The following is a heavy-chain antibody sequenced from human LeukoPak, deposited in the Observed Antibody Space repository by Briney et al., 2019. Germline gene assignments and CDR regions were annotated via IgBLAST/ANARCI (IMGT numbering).Heavy chain of an antibody. CDR3: ASYDFWSGYRGFFDY. D-gene: IGHD3-3*01. CDR1: GGSFSGYY. Sequence: PSETLSLTCAVYGGSFSGYYRSWLRQPPGKGLEWIGEINHSGSTNYNPSLKSRVTISVDTSKNQFSLKLSSVTAADTAVYYCASYDFWSGYRGFFDYWGQGTLVTVSS. CDR2: INHSGST. J-gene: IGHJ4*02. V-gene: IGHV4-34*01.